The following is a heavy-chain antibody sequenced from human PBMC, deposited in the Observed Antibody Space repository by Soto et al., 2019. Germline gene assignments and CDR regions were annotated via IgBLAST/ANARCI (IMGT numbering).Heavy chain of an antibody. D-gene: IGHD2-15*01. CDR3: ARVGYCSGGSCYFWVDY. CDR1: GYTFTSYG. J-gene: IGHJ4*02. CDR2: ISAYNGNT. V-gene: IGHV1-18*01. Sequence: QVQLVQSGAEVKKPGASVKVSCKASGYTFTSYGISWVRQAPGQGLEWMGWISAYNGNTNYAQKLQGRVTINTDTSTSTAYMERRSLRSDDTAVYYCARVGYCSGGSCYFWVDYWGQGTLVTVSS.